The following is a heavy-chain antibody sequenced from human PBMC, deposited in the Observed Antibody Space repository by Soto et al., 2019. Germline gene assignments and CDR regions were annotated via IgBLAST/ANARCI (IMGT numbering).Heavy chain of an antibody. V-gene: IGHV3-7*05. Sequence: GGSLRLSCAASGFTFSNYWMTWVRQAPGKGLEWVANINPDGSDKYYADSVKGRFAISRDNAKNTLYLQINSLRAEDTAVYYCAKDIEGGYYTSSCDYWGQGTLVTVSS. CDR3: AKDIEGGYYTSSCDY. J-gene: IGHJ4*02. CDR1: GFTFSNYW. D-gene: IGHD3-3*01. CDR2: INPDGSDK.